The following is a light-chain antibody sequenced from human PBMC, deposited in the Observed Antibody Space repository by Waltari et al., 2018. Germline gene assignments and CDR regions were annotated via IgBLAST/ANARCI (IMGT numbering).Light chain of an antibody. CDR3: QVWDSSTAP. V-gene: IGLV3-1*01. CDR1: KLGNKY. J-gene: IGLJ2*01. Sequence: SYELTQPPSVSVSPGQTASITCPGDKLGNKYASWYQQKPGQSPLLVIYQDNKRPSGIPERFSGSTSGNTATLTISGTQAMDEADYYCQVWDSSTAPFGGGTKLTVL. CDR2: QDN.